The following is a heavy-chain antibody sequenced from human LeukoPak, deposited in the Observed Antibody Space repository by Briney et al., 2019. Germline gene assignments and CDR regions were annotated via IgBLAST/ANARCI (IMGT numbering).Heavy chain of an antibody. Sequence: GGSLRLSCAASGLTVSSNYMSWVRQAPGKGLEWVSLIYSGGSTYYADSVKGRFTISRDNSKNTLYLQMNSLSAEDTAVYYCARTFVSGDGYEVGYFDYWGQGTLVTVSS. V-gene: IGHV3-53*01. CDR2: IYSGGST. D-gene: IGHD5-24*01. CDR1: GLTVSSNY. J-gene: IGHJ4*02. CDR3: ARTFVSGDGYEVGYFDY.